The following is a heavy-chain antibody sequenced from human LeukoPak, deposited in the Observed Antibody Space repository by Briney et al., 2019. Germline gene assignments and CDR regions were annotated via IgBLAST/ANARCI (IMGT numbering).Heavy chain of an antibody. J-gene: IGHJ4*02. CDR1: GFTFSTYG. V-gene: IGHV3-30*18. D-gene: IGHD4-17*01. CDR2: ISYNGHNN. CDR3: AKEPLSVGDYGYYFDY. Sequence: GGSLRLSCAASGFTFSTYGMHWVRQAPGKGLEWVALISYNGHNNYYADSVKGRFTVSRDNSKNTLYLQMNSLRAEDTAVYYCAKEPLSVGDYGYYFDYWGQGTLVTVSS.